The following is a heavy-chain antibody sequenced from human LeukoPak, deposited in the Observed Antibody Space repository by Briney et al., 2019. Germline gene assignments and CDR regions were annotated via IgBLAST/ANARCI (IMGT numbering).Heavy chain of an antibody. CDR1: GFTFNRYR. CDR2: IGSSGAYI. D-gene: IGHD5/OR15-5a*01. V-gene: IGHV3-21*03. Sequence: GGSLRLSCAASGFTFNRYRMNWVRQAPGKGLEWVSSIGSSGAYIYYADSVKGRFTISRDDSKNTVYLQMNSLKTEDTALYYCSVHGTEEWFDPWGLGTLVTVSS. J-gene: IGHJ5*02. CDR3: SVHGTEEWFDP.